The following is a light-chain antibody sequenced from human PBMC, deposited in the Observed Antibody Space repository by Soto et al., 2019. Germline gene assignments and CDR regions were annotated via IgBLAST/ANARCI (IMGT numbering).Light chain of an antibody. CDR1: ENIFKF. CDR2: AAS. CDR3: QHYNTRPIT. J-gene: IGKJ4*01. Sequence: DIQLIQSPATLSASVGDRITITCRASENIFKFLAWYHHRSGGAPNLLIYAASDLETGVPSRFSGSGSGTEFTLTIDSLQPDDSATYFCQHYNTRPITFGGGTKVDVK. V-gene: IGKV1-5*01.